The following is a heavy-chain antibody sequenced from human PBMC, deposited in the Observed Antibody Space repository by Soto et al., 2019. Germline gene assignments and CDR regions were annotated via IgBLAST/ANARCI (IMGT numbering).Heavy chain of an antibody. CDR3: AKGGGPRGYYGMDV. CDR1: GFVFTSYA. Sequence: GGSLRLSCAASGFVFTSYAIHWVRQAPGEGLEWVALISYNGINKYYTDSVKGRFTISRDSSTNMLYLKMNSLRAEDTAVYYCAKGGGPRGYYGMDVWGQGTSVTVSS. D-gene: IGHD2-15*01. CDR2: ISYNGINK. V-gene: IGHV3-30-3*01. J-gene: IGHJ6*02.